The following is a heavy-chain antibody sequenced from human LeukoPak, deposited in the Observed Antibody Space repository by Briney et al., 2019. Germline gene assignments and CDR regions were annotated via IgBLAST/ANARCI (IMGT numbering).Heavy chain of an antibody. CDR1: GGSFSGYY. V-gene: IGHV4-34*01. CDR2: INHSGST. J-gene: IGHJ4*02. D-gene: IGHD3-3*01. CDR3: ARAIMYYDFWSGYSGSRYFDY. Sequence: PSETLSLTCAVYGGSFSGYYWSWIRQPPGKGLEWIGEINHSGSTNYNPSLKSRVTISVDTSKNQSSLKLSSVTAADTAVYYCARAIMYYDFWSGYSGSRYFDYWGQGTLVTVSS.